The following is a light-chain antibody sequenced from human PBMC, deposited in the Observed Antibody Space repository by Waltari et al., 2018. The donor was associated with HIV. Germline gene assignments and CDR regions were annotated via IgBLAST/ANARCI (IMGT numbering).Light chain of an antibody. Sequence: SYELTQPPSVSVSPGQPASITCSGDKLGDKYACWYQQKPGQSPVVVIYQDSKRPSGIPERFSGSNSGNTATLTISGTQAMDEADYYCQAWDSSTGVFGTGTKVTV. CDR1: KLGDKY. J-gene: IGLJ1*01. V-gene: IGLV3-1*01. CDR3: QAWDSSTGV. CDR2: QDS.